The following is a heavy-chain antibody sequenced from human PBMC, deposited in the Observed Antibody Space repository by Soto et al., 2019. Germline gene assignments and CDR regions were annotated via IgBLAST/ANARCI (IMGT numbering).Heavy chain of an antibody. CDR1: GGPIRSSSHY. V-gene: IGHV4-39*01. J-gene: IGHJ4*02. CDR3: DSSGYCPFDY. D-gene: IGHD3-22*01. Sequence: PSETLSLTCTVSGGPIRSSSHYWGWIRQSPGTGLEWIGSIDESGDSYYNPSLKSRVTIFVDTSKNQFSLKLISVTGADSPYYYDSSGYCPFDYWGQGTLVTVSS. CDR2: IDESGDS.